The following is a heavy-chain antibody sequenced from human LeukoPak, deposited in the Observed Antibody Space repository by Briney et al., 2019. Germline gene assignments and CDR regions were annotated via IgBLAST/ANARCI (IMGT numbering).Heavy chain of an antibody. D-gene: IGHD4-17*01. CDR2: ISGSGGST. J-gene: IGHJ2*01. CDR1: GFTFSSYA. Sequence: GGSLRLSCAASGFTFSSYAMSWVRQAPGEGLEWVSAISGSGGSTYYADSVKGRFTISRDNSKNTLYLQMNSLRAEDTAVCYCAKVEVLTVTPWYFDLWGRGTLVTVSS. V-gene: IGHV3-23*01. CDR3: AKVEVLTVTPWYFDL.